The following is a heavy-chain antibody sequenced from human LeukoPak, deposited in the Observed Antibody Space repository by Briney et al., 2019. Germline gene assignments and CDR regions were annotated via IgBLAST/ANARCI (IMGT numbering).Heavy chain of an antibody. CDR1: GFTFTSYW. D-gene: IGHD3-10*01. CDR2: IRQDGREK. J-gene: IGHJ5*01. CDR3: AREGVGGFDS. V-gene: IGHV3-7*01. Sequence: GGSLRLSCAASGFTFTSYWLRWVRQAPGKWLEWVANIRQDGREKSYADSVKGRFTISRDNAKTSVYLQMNSLRVEDTAVYYCAREGVGGFDSWGQGTLVTVSS.